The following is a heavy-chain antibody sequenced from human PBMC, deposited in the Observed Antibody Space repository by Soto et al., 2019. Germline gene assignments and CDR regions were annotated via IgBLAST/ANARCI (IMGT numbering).Heavy chain of an antibody. Sequence: QVQLVQSGAEVKKPGASVKVSCKASGYTFTSYGISWVRQAPGQGLEWMGWISAYNGNTNYAQKLQGRVTMTTDTSTSTAYMELRSLRSDDTAVYYCARVPLYYDILTGYYSSSYYYGMDVWGQGTTVTVSS. CDR2: ISAYNGNT. V-gene: IGHV1-18*04. D-gene: IGHD3-9*01. J-gene: IGHJ6*02. CDR1: GYTFTSYG. CDR3: ARVPLYYDILTGYYSSSYYYGMDV.